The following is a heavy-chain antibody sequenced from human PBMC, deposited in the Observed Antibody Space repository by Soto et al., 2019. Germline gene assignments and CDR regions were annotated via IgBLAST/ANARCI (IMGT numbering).Heavy chain of an antibody. CDR2: ISGSGEKI. D-gene: IGHD2-15*01. V-gene: IGHV3-23*01. CDR3: AIDRCSGGSCDSWDS. J-gene: IGHJ4*02. Sequence: EVQVLESGGGLVQPGGSLRLSCTASGFTFNRYAMSWVRQAPGKGLEWVLVISGSGEKIYYAESVKGRFTISRDNSKNMLYLQMISLRVEDAAMYYCAIDRCSGGSCDSWDSWGQGTPVTASS. CDR1: GFTFNRYA.